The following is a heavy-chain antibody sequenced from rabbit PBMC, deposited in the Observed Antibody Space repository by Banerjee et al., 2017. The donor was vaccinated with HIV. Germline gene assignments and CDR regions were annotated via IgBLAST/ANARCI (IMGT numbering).Heavy chain of an antibody. Sequence: QSLEESGGDLVKPGASLTLTCTASGFDFSNIYYMCWVRQAPGKGLEWIACIYASTSGPTYASWAKGRFTISKTSSTTVTLQMTSLTAADTATYFCARDADSSGVYFNLWGPGTLVTVS. CDR2: IYASTSGPT. V-gene: IGHV1S40*01. D-gene: IGHD8-1*01. J-gene: IGHJ4*01. CDR1: GFDFSNIYY. CDR3: ARDADSSGVYFNL.